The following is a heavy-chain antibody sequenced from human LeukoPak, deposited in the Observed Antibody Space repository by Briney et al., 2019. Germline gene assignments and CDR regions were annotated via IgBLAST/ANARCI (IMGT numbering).Heavy chain of an antibody. J-gene: IGHJ5*02. CDR1: GGSISNYY. Sequence: SETLSLTCTVSGGSISNYYWSWIRQPPGKGLEWIGYIYYSGTTNYNPSLKSRVTISVDTSKNQFSLKLSSVTAADTAVYYCARDLYSSSWYESHWFDPWGQGTLVTVSS. CDR3: ARDLYSSSWYESHWFDP. D-gene: IGHD6-13*01. V-gene: IGHV4-59*01. CDR2: IYYSGTT.